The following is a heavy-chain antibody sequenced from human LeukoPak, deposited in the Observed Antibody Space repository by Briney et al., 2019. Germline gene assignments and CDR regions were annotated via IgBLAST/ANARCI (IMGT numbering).Heavy chain of an antibody. J-gene: IGHJ3*02. Sequence: KPSETLSLTCVVSGASFSDSYWSWIRQPPGRGLEWIGEIHHSGFTNYNPSLKSRVTISVDTSKNQLSLKLTSVTAADTAVYYCSRGGLGGSAFDIWGQGTMVTVSS. V-gene: IGHV4-34*01. D-gene: IGHD3/OR15-3a*01. CDR3: SRGGLGGSAFDI. CDR1: GASFSDSY. CDR2: IHHSGFT.